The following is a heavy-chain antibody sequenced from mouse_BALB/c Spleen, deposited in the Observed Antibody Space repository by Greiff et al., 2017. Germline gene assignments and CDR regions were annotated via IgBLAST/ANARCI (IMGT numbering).Heavy chain of an antibody. D-gene: IGHD1-2*01. CDR2: IWSGGST. CDR3: ARKGPTAGNYAMDY. V-gene: IGHV2-2*02. J-gene: IGHJ4*01. CDR1: GFSLTSYG. Sequence: VQLVESGPGLVQPSQSLSITCTVSGFSLTSYGVHWVRQSPGKGLEWLGVIWSGGSTDYNAAFISRLSISKDNSKSQVFFKMNSLQANDTAIYYCARKGPTAGNYAMDYWGKEPQSPSPQ.